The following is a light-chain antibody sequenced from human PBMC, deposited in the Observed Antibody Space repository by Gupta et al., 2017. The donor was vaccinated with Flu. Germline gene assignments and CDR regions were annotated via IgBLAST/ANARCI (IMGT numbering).Light chain of an antibody. V-gene: IGLV4-69*01. CDR3: QTWGTASWA. J-gene: IGLJ3*02. CDR1: NTNYV. CDR2: VYSDGSH. Sequence: NTNYVIALHQQRPGKGPRYLMRVYSDGSHIKGDGIPDRFSGSSSGPERYLIVSSLRSEDEADYHCQTWGTASWAFGGGTKLTVL.